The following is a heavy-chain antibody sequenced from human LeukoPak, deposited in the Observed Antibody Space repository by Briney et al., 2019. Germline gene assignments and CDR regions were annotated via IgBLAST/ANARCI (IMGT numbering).Heavy chain of an antibody. CDR1: GFTFSSYW. Sequence: GGSLRLSCAASGFTFSSYWMHWVRQAPGKGLVGVSRINSDGSSTSYADSVKGRFTISRDNAKNTLYLQMNSLRAEDTAVYYCARGTTSFYYYYGMDVWGQGTTVTVSS. CDR3: ARGTTSFYYYYGMDV. D-gene: IGHD1-7*01. CDR2: INSDGSST. V-gene: IGHV3-74*01. J-gene: IGHJ6*02.